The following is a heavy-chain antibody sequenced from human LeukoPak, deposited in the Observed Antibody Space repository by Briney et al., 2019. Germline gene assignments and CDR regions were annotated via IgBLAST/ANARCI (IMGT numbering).Heavy chain of an antibody. J-gene: IGHJ4*02. Sequence: PGGSLRLSCAGSGFNVSTNYMSWVRQAPGKGLEWVSVIYSGGSTYYTDSVKGRFIISRDNSKNTLYLQMNSLRVEDTAVYYCARSVGGYDLNYWGQGTLVTVSS. CDR2: IYSGGST. CDR3: ARSVGGYDLNY. CDR1: GFNVSTNY. V-gene: IGHV3-66*01. D-gene: IGHD5-12*01.